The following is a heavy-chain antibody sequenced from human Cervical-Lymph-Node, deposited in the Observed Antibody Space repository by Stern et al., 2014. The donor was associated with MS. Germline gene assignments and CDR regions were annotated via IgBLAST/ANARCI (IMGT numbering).Heavy chain of an antibody. D-gene: IGHD3-9*01. CDR3: ARQGARCDVLTAYSAS. V-gene: IGHV4-39*01. J-gene: IGHJ5*02. Sequence: QVQLQQSGPGLVKPSETLSLTCTVSGGSISGSNYHWGWIRQPPGKGLEWIASIYYSGTTNHNPSLQSRVTISVDTSKNQFSLKLGSVTATDTAVYYCARQGARCDVLTAYSASWGQGTLVTVSS. CDR2: IYYSGTT. CDR1: GGSISGSNYH.